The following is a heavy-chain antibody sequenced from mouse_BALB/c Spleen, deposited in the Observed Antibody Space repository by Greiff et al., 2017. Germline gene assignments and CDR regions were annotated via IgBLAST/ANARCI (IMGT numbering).Heavy chain of an antibody. J-gene: IGHJ2*01. CDR2: IAPGSGST. CDR3: ARFTTVVASFDY. D-gene: IGHD1-1*01. V-gene: IGHV1S41*01. Sequence: DLVKPGASVKLSCKASGYTFTSYWNNWIKQRPGQGLEWIGRIAPGSGSTYYNEMFKGKATLTVDTSSSTAYIQLSSLSSEDSAVYFCARFTTVVASFDYWGQGTTLTVSS. CDR1: GYTFTSYW.